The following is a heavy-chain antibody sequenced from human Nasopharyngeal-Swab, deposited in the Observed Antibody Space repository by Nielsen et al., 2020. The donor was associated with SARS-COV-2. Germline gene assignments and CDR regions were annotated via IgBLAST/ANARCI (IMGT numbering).Heavy chain of an antibody. V-gene: IGHV4-38-2*02. J-gene: IGHJ4*02. D-gene: IGHD3-22*01. CDR1: GSSISSGYY. CDR2: IYHSGST. CDR3: ANYYDSSGYFVY. Sequence: SETLSLTCTVSGSSISSGYYWGWIRQPPGKGLEWIGSIYHSGSTYYNPSLKSRVTISVDTSKNQFSLKLSSVTAADTAVYYCANYYDSSGYFVYWGQGTLVTVSS.